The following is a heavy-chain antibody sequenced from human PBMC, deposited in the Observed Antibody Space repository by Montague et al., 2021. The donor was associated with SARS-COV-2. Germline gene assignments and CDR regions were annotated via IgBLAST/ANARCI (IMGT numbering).Heavy chain of an antibody. CDR2: IYHSGST. D-gene: IGHD3-10*01. Sequence: SETLSLTCAVSGGSISSSNWWCWVRQPPGKGLEWIGVIYHSGSTNYNPSLKSRVTISVDKSKNQFSLKLCSVTAADTAVYYCARGTIWFGELLTFWYFDYWGQGTLVTVSS. CDR1: GGSISSSNW. V-gene: IGHV4-4*02. CDR3: ARGTIWFGELLTFWYFDY. J-gene: IGHJ4*02.